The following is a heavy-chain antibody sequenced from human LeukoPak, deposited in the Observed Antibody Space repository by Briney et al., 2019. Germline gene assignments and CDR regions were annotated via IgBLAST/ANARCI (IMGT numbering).Heavy chain of an antibody. Sequence: GGSLRLSCAASGFDFRNFAMSWVRRAPGKRLEWVAAITSSDGGTHYADSVTGRFTISRDNSKNVLYLQLSSLRTDDPAIYYGAKGRRRSWLLIDWYFVLWGRGTLVTVST. J-gene: IGHJ2*01. D-gene: IGHD3-22*01. V-gene: IGHV3-23*01. CDR1: GFDFRNFA. CDR2: ITSSDGGT. CDR3: AKGRRRSWLLIDWYFVL.